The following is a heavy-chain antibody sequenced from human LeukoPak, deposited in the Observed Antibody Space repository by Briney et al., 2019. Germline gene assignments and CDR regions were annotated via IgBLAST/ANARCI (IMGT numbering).Heavy chain of an antibody. J-gene: IGHJ5*02. CDR1: GGSISSYY. D-gene: IGHD3-10*01. Sequence: SETLSLTCTVSGGSISSYYWSWIRQPPGKGLEWIGYIYYSGSTSYNPSLKSRVTISVDTSRNQFSLNLSSVTAADTAVYYCAGMIRGVPLDWFDPWGQGTLVTVSS. CDR2: IYYSGST. V-gene: IGHV4-59*08. CDR3: AGMIRGVPLDWFDP.